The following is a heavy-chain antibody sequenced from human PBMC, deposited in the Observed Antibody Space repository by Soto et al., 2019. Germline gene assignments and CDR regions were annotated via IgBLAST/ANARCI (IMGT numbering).Heavy chain of an antibody. CDR1: GDSINSDDYY. Sequence: TSETLSLTCTVSGDSINSDDYYWSWIRQSPGKGLEWIGYIFYSGGTYYNPSLKSRVTISVDTSKNQFSLKLSSVTAADTAVYYCARDYGHNWFDPWGQGTLVTVSS. CDR2: IFYSGGT. V-gene: IGHV4-30-4*01. D-gene: IGHD4-17*01. J-gene: IGHJ5*02. CDR3: ARDYGHNWFDP.